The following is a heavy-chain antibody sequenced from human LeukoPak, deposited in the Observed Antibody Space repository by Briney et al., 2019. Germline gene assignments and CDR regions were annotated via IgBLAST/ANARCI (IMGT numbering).Heavy chain of an antibody. J-gene: IGHJ4*02. CDR1: GYSFSNFW. D-gene: IGHD3-3*01. CDR3: ARLGHYDFWSGYNGGGVLFDY. Sequence: GESLKISCKGSGYSFSNFWIAWVRHMPGKGLEWMGIIYPGDSDTRYSLSFQGQVSISADKSISTAYLQWSSLKASDTAMYYCARLGHYDFWSGYNGGGVLFDYWGQGTLVTVAS. CDR2: IYPGDSDT. V-gene: IGHV5-51*01.